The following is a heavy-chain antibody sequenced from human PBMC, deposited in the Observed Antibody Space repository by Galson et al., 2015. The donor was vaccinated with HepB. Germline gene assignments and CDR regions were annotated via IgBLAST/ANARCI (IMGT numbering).Heavy chain of an antibody. D-gene: IGHD3-3*01. V-gene: IGHV1-24*01. CDR3: ARGHYYDFWSGYYPRGFWFDP. Sequence: SVKVSCKVSGYTLTELSMHWVRQAPGKGLEWMGGFDPEDGETIYAQKFQGRVTMTEDTSTDTAYMELSSLRSEDTAVYYCARGHYYDFWSGYYPRGFWFDPWGQGTLVTVSS. CDR1: GYTLTELS. CDR2: FDPEDGET. J-gene: IGHJ5*02.